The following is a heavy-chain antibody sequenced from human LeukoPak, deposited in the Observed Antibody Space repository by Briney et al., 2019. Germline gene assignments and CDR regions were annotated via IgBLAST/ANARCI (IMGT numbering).Heavy chain of an antibody. CDR2: INHSGST. J-gene: IGHJ6*02. D-gene: IGHD2-2*01. CDR1: GGSFSGYY. CDR3: ARNGCSSTSCYYYYYYGMDV. V-gene: IGHV4-34*01. Sequence: PSETLSLTCAVYGGSFSGYYWSWIRQPPGKGLEWIGEINHSGSTNYNPSLKSRVTISVDTSKNQFSLKLSSVTAADTAVYYCARNGCSSTSCYYYYYYGMDVWGQGTTVTASS.